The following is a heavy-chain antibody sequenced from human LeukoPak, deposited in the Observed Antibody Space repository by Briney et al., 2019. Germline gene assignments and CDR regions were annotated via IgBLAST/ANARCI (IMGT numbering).Heavy chain of an antibody. CDR1: GFTFSSYE. CDR3: ARGGGSSTTLFYYYYYMDV. V-gene: IGHV3-48*03. D-gene: IGHD1-26*01. CDR2: ISSSGSTI. Sequence: GGSLRLSCAASGFTFSSYEMNWVRQAPGKGLEWVSYISSSGSTIYYADSVKGRFTISRDNAKNSLYLQMNGLRAEDTAVYYCARGGGSSTTLFYYYYYMDVWGKGTTVTISS. J-gene: IGHJ6*03.